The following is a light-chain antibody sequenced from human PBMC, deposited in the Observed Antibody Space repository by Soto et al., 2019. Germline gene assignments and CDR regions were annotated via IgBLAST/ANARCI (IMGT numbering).Light chain of an antibody. V-gene: IGKV1-9*01. CDR3: QHLNDYGYT. CDR1: QAISSS. Sequence: DIQLTQSPSFLSASVGDRVTITCRASQAISSSLAWYQHNPGKAPKLLIYAASTLQNGVPSSFSGSGSGTEFTLTIKSLQPEDFATYYCQHLNDYGYTFGQANKVEIK. CDR2: AAS. J-gene: IGKJ2*01.